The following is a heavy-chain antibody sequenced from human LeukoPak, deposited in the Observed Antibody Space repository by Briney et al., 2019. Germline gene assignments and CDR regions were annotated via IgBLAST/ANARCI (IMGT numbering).Heavy chain of an antibody. Sequence: GRSLRLSCAASGFTFSSYAMHWVRQAPGKGLEWVAVISYDGSNKYYADSVKGRFTISRDNSKNTLYLQMNSLRAEDTAVYYCARASGYDGNWFDPWGQGTLVTVSS. V-gene: IGHV3-30*04. CDR2: ISYDGSNK. J-gene: IGHJ5*02. CDR1: GFTFSSYA. D-gene: IGHD5-12*01. CDR3: ARASGYDGNWFDP.